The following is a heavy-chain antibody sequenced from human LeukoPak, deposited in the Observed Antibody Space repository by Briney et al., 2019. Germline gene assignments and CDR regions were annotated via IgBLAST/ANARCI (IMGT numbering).Heavy chain of an antibody. J-gene: IGHJ4*02. CDR1: GFTFDDYA. D-gene: IGHD3-10*01. CDR3: AKDIWGGGYYDSGSYYGIDY. CDR2: ISWNSGSI. V-gene: IGHV3-9*01. Sequence: GGSLRLSCAASGFTFDDYAMHWVRQAPGKGLEWVSGISWNSGSIDYADSVKGRFTISRDNAKNSLYLQMNSLRPEDSALYYCAKDIWGGGYYDSGSYYGIDYWGQGTLVTVSS.